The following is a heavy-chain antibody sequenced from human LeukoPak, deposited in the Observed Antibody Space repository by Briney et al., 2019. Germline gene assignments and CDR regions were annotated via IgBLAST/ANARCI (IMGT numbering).Heavy chain of an antibody. Sequence: SETLSLTCTVSGGSISTYYWSWIRQPPRKGLEWIAYIYYSGSTNYNPSLKSRVTISVDTSKNQFSLKLSSVTAADTAVYYCARRGLWFGESRALYYHYYMDVWGKGTTVTISS. CDR2: IYYSGST. V-gene: IGHV4-59*12. CDR3: ARRGLWFGESRALYYHYYMDV. J-gene: IGHJ6*03. CDR1: GGSISTYY. D-gene: IGHD3-10*01.